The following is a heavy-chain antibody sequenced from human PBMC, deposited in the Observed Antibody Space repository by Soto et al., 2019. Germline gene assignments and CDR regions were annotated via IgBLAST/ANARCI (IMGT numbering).Heavy chain of an antibody. J-gene: IGHJ3*02. D-gene: IGHD3-22*01. CDR2: FDPEDGET. V-gene: IGHV1-24*01. Sequence: QVQLEQSGAEVKKPGASVKVSCKVSGYTLTELSMHWVRQAPGKGLEWMGGFDPEDGETIYAQKFQGRVTMTEDTSTDTAYMELSILRSEDTAVYYCATESSYYYDSSGYMGPVDAFDIWGQGTMVTVSS. CDR1: GYTLTELS. CDR3: ATESSYYYDSSGYMGPVDAFDI.